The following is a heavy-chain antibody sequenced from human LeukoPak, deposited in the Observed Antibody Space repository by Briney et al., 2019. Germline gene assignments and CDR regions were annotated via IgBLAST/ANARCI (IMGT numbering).Heavy chain of an antibody. J-gene: IGHJ5*02. D-gene: IGHD6-13*01. V-gene: IGHV3-23*01. CDR2: ISGSGGST. CDR3: AKVHLAAGYSSSWYGSDNWFDP. CDR1: GFTFTSYA. Sequence: QPGGSLRLSCAASGFTFTSYAMSWVRQAPGKGLEWVSAISGSGGSTYYADSVKGRFTISRDNSKGTLYLQMNSLRAEDTAVYYCAKVHLAAGYSSSWYGSDNWFDPWGQGTLVTVSS.